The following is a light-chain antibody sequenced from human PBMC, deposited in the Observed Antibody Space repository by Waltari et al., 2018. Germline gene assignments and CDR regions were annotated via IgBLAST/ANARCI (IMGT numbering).Light chain of an antibody. Sequence: TCRASEGMRGFLAWDQEEPGKAAKLVIYAASILQSGVPSRFSGSGSGTDFCLTIRSLQPEDFATYYCQQFNSYPLTFGGGTKVESK. J-gene: IGKJ4*01. CDR3: QQFNSYPLT. CDR1: EGMRGF. CDR2: AAS. V-gene: IGKV1-9*01.